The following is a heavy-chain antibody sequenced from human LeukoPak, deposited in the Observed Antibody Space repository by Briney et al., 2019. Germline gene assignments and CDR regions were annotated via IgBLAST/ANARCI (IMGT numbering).Heavy chain of an antibody. CDR3: ARDTRYYYDSSGYSASDY. V-gene: IGHV3-48*03. CDR2: ISSSGSTI. CDR1: GFTFSSYE. J-gene: IGHJ4*02. Sequence: PGGSLRLSCAASGFTFSSYEMNWVPQAPGKGLEGVSYISSSGSTIYYADSVKGRFTISRDNAKNSLYLQMNSLGAEDTAVYYCARDTRYYYDSSGYSASDYWGQGTLVTVSS. D-gene: IGHD3-22*01.